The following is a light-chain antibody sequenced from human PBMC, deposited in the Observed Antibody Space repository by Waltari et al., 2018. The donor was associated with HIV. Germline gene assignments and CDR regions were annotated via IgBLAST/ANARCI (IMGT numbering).Light chain of an antibody. CDR2: WAS. V-gene: IGKV4-1*01. J-gene: IGKJ2*01. CDR3: QQYYRTPPYT. Sequence: DIVMTQSPDSLAVSLGERATLNCTSSQNILSSSSDKNYLSWYQQKPGQPPKLLFYWASTRESGVPDRFSASGSGTDFTLTISSLQAEDVAIYFCQQYYRTPPYTFGQGTKLEIK. CDR1: QNILSSSSDKNY.